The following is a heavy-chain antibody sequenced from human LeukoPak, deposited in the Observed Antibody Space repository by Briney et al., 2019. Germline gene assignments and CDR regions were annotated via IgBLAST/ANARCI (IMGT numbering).Heavy chain of an antibody. J-gene: IGHJ4*02. CDR2: ISVYTGKT. V-gene: IGHV1-18*01. D-gene: IGHD4-17*01. CDR3: AKDRGWQYADYETVAVEH. Sequence: ASVKVSCKASGYTFTNYGISWVRQAPGQGLEWMGWISVYTGKTYHAQKFQARVTMTTDASTTTAYMELRSLRSDDTAVYYCAKDRGWQYADYETVAVEHWGQGTLVTVSS. CDR1: GYTFTNYG.